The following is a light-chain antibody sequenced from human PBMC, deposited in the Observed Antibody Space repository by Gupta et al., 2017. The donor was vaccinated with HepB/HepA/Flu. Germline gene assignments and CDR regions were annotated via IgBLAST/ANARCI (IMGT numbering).Light chain of an antibody. J-gene: IGLJ2*01. Sequence: QSALTQPASVSGSPGQSITISCAGTSSDVGGYNYVSWYQQHPGKAHKLMIYDVSKRTAGVSNRFSGSKSGNTASLTISGLQDEDEADYYCSSDTSSSTVVFGGGTKLTVL. CDR3: SSDTSSSTVV. CDR1: SSDVGGYNY. V-gene: IGLV2-14*03. CDR2: DVS.